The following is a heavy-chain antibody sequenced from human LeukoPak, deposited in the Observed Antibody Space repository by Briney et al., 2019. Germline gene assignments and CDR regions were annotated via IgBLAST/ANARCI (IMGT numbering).Heavy chain of an antibody. Sequence: SETLSLTCTVSGGSISSYYWSWIRQPPGKGLEWIGYIYYGGSTNYNPSLKSRVAISVDTSKNQFSLKLSSVTAADTAVYYCARESSSSAFDYWGQGTLVTVSS. D-gene: IGHD6-6*01. J-gene: IGHJ4*02. V-gene: IGHV4-59*01. CDR2: IYYGGST. CDR3: ARESSSSAFDY. CDR1: GGSISSYY.